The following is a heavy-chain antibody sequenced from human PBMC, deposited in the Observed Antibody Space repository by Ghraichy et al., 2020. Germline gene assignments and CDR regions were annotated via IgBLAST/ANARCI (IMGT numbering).Heavy chain of an antibody. J-gene: IGHJ4*02. Sequence: ASVKVSCKASGYTFTGYYMHWVRQAPGQGLEWMGWINPNSGGTNYAQKFQGWVTMTRDTSISTAYMELSRLRSDDTAVYYCARDRYYYDSSGQFDYWGQGTLVTVSS. CDR2: INPNSGGT. CDR3: ARDRYYYDSSGQFDY. D-gene: IGHD3-22*01. V-gene: IGHV1-2*04. CDR1: GYTFTGYY.